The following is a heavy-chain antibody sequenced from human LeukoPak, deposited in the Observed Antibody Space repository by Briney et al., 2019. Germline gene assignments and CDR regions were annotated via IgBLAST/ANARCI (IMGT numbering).Heavy chain of an antibody. V-gene: IGHV3-30*18. CDR3: AKILTATTAGGLGD. CDR2: ISYDGDNK. CDR1: GFTFSSYG. J-gene: IGHJ4*02. Sequence: PGGSLRLSCAASGFTFSSYGMHWVRQSPGKGLEWVAVISYDGDNKYYADSVKGRFTCSRDNSKNTLYLQMNSLRVEDTAVYYCAKILTATTAGGLGDWGQGTLVTVSS. D-gene: IGHD4-17*01.